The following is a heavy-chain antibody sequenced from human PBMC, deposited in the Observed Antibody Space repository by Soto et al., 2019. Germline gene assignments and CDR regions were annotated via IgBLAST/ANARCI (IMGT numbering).Heavy chain of an antibody. CDR1: GGSISSYY. V-gene: IGHV4-59*01. D-gene: IGHD1-26*01. CDR2: IYYSGST. CDR3: AGVGWELPLPNWYFDL. Sequence: QVQLQESGPGLVKPSETLSLTCTVSGGSISSYYWSWIRQPPGKGLEWIGYIYYSGSTNYNPSLKSRAPMSVDTSKNQFSLKLSSVTAADTAVYYCAGVGWELPLPNWYFDLWGRGTLVTVSS. J-gene: IGHJ2*01.